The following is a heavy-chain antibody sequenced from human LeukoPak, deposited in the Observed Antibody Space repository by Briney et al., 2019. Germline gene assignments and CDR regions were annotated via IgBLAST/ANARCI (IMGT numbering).Heavy chain of an antibody. CDR3: AKDISGYYRPFGY. V-gene: IGHV3-23*01. CDR2: ISGSGSHT. J-gene: IGHJ4*02. Sequence: GGSLRLSCAASGFSFSGYAMSWVRQAPGKGLERVSSISGSGSHTYHADSVKGRFTISRDNSKNTLYLQMNSLRAEDTAVYYCAKDISGYYRPFGYWGQGTLVTVSS. CDR1: GFSFSGYA. D-gene: IGHD3-22*01.